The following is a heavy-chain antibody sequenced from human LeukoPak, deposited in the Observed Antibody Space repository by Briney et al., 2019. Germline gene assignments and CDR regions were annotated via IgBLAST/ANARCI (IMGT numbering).Heavy chain of an antibody. Sequence: SETLSLTCTLSGGSISNYYWSWIRQPPGKGLEWIGNIFYSGSTNYNPSLKSRVTISLDTSKNQFSLKLSSVTAADTAVYYCARSPCTSSSCYYHYAMDVWGQGTTVTVSS. CDR2: IFYSGST. V-gene: IGHV4-59*12. CDR3: ARSPCTSSSCYYHYAMDV. CDR1: GGSISNYY. J-gene: IGHJ6*02. D-gene: IGHD2-2*01.